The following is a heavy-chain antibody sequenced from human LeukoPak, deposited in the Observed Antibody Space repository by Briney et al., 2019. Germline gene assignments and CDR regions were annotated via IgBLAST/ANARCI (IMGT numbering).Heavy chain of an antibody. CDR3: AKDPPGRHNLLLTILDD. Sequence: GGSLRLSCTGSGFTFSAYALSWVRQAPGKGLEGVSAINANGDTYYADSVKGRFTIYRDNSLKTLFLQMNSLGAEDSAVYYCAKDPPGRHNLLLTILDDWGQGTLVTVSS. D-gene: IGHD2-15*01. CDR2: INANGDT. CDR1: GFTFSAYA. J-gene: IGHJ4*02. V-gene: IGHV3-23*01.